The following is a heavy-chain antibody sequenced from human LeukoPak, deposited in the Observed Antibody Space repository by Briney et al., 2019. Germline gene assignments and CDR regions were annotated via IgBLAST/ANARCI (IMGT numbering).Heavy chain of an antibody. D-gene: IGHD6-13*01. CDR1: GGSISCYY. J-gene: IGHJ4*02. V-gene: IGHV4-4*07. Sequence: PSETLSLTCTVSGGSISCYYWSSIRQPAGKGLEWIGRIYSSGSTNYNPSLKSRVTMSVDTSKNQFSLKLSSVTAADTAVDYCARGRDSSWYYFDYWGQGTLVTVSS. CDR3: ARGRDSSWYYFDY. CDR2: IYSSGST.